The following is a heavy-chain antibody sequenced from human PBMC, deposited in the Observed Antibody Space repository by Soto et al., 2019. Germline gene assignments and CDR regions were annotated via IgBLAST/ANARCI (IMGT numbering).Heavy chain of an antibody. CDR1: GFTFTSYG. D-gene: IGHD6-19*01. V-gene: IGHV3-30*18. J-gene: IGHJ4*02. CDR3: TNDMAAQVAQSSGWYVNY. CDR2: ISYDGKKT. Sequence: QAQLVESGGGVVQPGTSLRLSCAASGFTFTSYGMHWVRQAPGKGLEWVALISYDGKKTYYGDSVKGRFTISRDNSKNTLFLQMNCLRAEDTALYYCTNDMAAQVAQSSGWYVNYWGRGTLVSVSS.